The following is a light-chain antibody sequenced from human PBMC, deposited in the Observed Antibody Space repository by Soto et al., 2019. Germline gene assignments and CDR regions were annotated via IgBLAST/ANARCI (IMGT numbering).Light chain of an antibody. Sequence: DLQMTQSPSSVSASVGDRVTITCRASQGITSWLDWYQQKPGKAPKILSYAASSLQSGVPLRFSGSGSGTDFTLTISSLQPEDFATYYWQQANSFPLTFGGGTKVEIK. CDR2: AAS. V-gene: IGKV1-12*01. CDR1: QGITSW. CDR3: QQANSFPLT. J-gene: IGKJ4*01.